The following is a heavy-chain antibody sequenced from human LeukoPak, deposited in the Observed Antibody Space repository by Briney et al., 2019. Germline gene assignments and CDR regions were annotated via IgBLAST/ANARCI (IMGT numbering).Heavy chain of an antibody. D-gene: IGHD3-16*01. V-gene: IGHV1-2*02. Sequence: GASVKVSCKASGHTFTGYYMHWVRQAPGQGLEWMGWINPNSGGTNYAQKFQGRVTMTRDTSISTAYMELSRLRSDDTAVYYCARDLIGTDAFDIWGQGTMVTVSS. CDR3: ARDLIGTDAFDI. CDR1: GHTFTGYY. CDR2: INPNSGGT. J-gene: IGHJ3*02.